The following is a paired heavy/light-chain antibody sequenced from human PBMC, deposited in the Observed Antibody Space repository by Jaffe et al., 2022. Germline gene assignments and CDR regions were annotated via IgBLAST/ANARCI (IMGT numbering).Heavy chain of an antibody. D-gene: IGHD4-4*01. J-gene: IGHJ5*02. CDR1: GFTFDDYA. V-gene: IGHV3-9*01. CDR3: AKGAYSNYEDNWFDP. Sequence: EVQLVESGGGLVQPGRSLRLSCAASGFTFDDYAMHWVRQTPGKGPEWVSGISWNGGSIVYADSVKGRFTISRDNAKNALYLQMNSLRAEDTALYYCAKGAYSNYEDNWFDPWGQGTLVTVSS. CDR2: ISWNGGSI.
Light chain of an antibody. CDR1: SSNIGSNY. CDR3: AAWDDSLSGYV. Sequence: QSVLTQPPSASGTPGQRVTISCSGSSSNIGSNYVYWYQQLPGTAPKLLMYRNNQRPSGVPDRFSGSKSGTSASLAISGLRAEDEADYYCAAWDDSLSGYVFGTGTKVTVL. V-gene: IGLV1-47*01. J-gene: IGLJ1*01. CDR2: RNN.